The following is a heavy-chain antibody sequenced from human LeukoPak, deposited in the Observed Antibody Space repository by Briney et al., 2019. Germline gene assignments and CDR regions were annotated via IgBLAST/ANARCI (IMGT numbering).Heavy chain of an antibody. Sequence: PGGSLRLSCAASGFTFGSYPMSWVRQAPGKGLECVSYISSGGSIIYYADSVKGRFTISRDNAKNSLYLQVNSLRAEDTAVYYCATPPSYSGSSSFFDYWGQGTLVNVSS. CDR2: ISSGGSII. D-gene: IGHD1-26*01. V-gene: IGHV3-48*03. CDR1: GFTFGSYP. J-gene: IGHJ4*02. CDR3: ATPPSYSGSSSFFDY.